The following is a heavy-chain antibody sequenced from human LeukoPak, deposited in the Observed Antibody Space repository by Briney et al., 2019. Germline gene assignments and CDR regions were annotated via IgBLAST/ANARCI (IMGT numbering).Heavy chain of an antibody. CDR3: AKVYSATVNVNFDY. V-gene: IGHV3-53*01. CDR1: GFTVSTIR. CDR2: IYSGGTT. J-gene: IGHJ4*02. D-gene: IGHD4-17*01. Sequence: GGSLRRSCAASGFTVSTIRMTWVRQAPGKGREWVSTIYSGGTTYYADSVKGRFNISSDNSKNTLYPQLTSLTGQGPAVYFCAKVYSATVNVNFDYWGQGTLVTVSS.